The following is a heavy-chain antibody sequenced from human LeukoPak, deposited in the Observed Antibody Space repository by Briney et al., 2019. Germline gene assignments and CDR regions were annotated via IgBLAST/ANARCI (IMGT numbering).Heavy chain of an antibody. J-gene: IGHJ4*02. D-gene: IGHD2-21*02. Sequence: SETLSLTCSISGGSISAYYWSWIRQPPGKGLEWIGYVYDRGSTKYDPPLKSRVTISVDTSKNQFSLKLSSVTAADTAVYYCARHGGDWVFDYWGQGTLVTVSS. CDR3: ARHGGDWVFDY. CDR2: VYDRGST. V-gene: IGHV4-59*08. CDR1: GGSISAYY.